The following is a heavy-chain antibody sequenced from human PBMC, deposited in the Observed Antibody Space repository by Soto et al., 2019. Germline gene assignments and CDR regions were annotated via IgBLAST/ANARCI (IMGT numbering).Heavy chain of an antibody. D-gene: IGHD3-22*01. CDR2: IYYSGST. CDR1: GGSISSGGYY. J-gene: IGHJ5*02. Sequence: SETLSLTCTVSGGSISSGGYYWSWIRQHPGKGLEWIGYIYYSGSTYYNPSLKSRVTISVDTSKNQFSLKLSSVTAADTAVYYCASSGVYYDSRQFDPWGQGTLVTVSS. CDR3: ASSGVYYDSRQFDP. V-gene: IGHV4-31*03.